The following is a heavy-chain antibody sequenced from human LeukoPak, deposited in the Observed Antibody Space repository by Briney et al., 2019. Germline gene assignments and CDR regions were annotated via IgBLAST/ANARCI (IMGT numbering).Heavy chain of an antibody. D-gene: IGHD3-22*01. CDR3: AREVYDSSGNAFDI. CDR2: IYHSGST. CDR1: GFTFSSYW. V-gene: IGHV4-4*02. J-gene: IGHJ3*02. Sequence: GSLRLSCAASGFTFSSYWMHWVRQAPGKGLEWIGEIYHSGSTNYNPSLKSRVTISVDKSKNQFSLKLSSVTAADTAVYYCAREVYDSSGNAFDIWGQGTMVTVSS.